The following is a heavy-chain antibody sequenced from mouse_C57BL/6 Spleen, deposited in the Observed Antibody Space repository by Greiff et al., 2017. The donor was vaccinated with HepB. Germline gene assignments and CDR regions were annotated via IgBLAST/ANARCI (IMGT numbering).Heavy chain of an antibody. Sequence: EGKKGEEGGGGVKKGGGWKREGEEEGGDFRDEGRSRGGKAAEKGLEWGAYISSGSSTIYYADTVKGRFTISRDNAKNTLFLQMTSLRSEDTAMYYCARPYGYDGAWFAYWGQGTLVTVSA. V-gene: IGHV5-17*01. D-gene: IGHD2-2*01. CDR3: ARPYGYDGAWFAY. J-gene: IGHJ3*01. CDR1: GGDFRDEG. CDR2: ISSGSSTI.